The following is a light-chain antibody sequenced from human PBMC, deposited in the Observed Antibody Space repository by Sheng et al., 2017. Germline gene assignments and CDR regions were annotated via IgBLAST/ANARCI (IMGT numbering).Light chain of an antibody. V-gene: IGKV1-33*01. CDR1: QDIYNY. CDR3: QQYDNLPYT. J-gene: IGKJ2*01. Sequence: DIHMAQSPSSLSASVGDRVTITCQASQDIYNYLNWYHFRVGKAPKLLIYDASNLETGVPSRFSGSGSGTDFTFTISSLQPEDIATYYCQQYDNLPYTFGQGTKLEI. CDR2: DAS.